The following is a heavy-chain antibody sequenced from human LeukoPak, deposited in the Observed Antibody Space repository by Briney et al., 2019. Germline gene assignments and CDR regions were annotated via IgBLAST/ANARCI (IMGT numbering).Heavy chain of an antibody. CDR3: ARAGYSSGWHYFDY. J-gene: IGHJ4*02. CDR2: INSDGSST. D-gene: IGHD6-19*01. CDR1: GFTFSSYW. Sequence: GGSLRLSCAASGFTFSSYWMHWVREAPGKGLVWGSRINSDGSSTSYADSVKGRFTISRDNAKNTLYLQTNSLRAEDTAVYYCARAGYSSGWHYFDYWGQGTLVTVSS. V-gene: IGHV3-74*01.